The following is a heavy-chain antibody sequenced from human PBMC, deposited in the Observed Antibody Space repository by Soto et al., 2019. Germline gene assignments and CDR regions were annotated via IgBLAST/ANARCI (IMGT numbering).Heavy chain of an antibody. D-gene: IGHD3-10*01. Sequence: AGGSLRLSCAASGFTFSSYAMSWVRQAPGKGLEWVSAISGSGGSTYYADSVKGRFTISRDNSKNTLYLQMNSLRAEDTAVYYCAKYTRYYYGSGSYYQVADYWGDVTLVTVSS. J-gene: IGHJ4*01. CDR2: ISGSGGST. CDR1: GFTFSSYA. CDR3: AKYTRYYYGSGSYYQVADY. V-gene: IGHV3-23*01.